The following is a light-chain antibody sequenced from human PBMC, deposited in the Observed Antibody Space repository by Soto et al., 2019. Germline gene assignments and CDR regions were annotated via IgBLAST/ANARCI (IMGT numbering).Light chain of an antibody. CDR2: EVS. J-gene: IGLJ2*01. CDR3: SSYAGSNSVV. CDR1: SSDVGGYNY. V-gene: IGLV2-8*01. Sequence: QSVLTQPPSASGSPGQSVTIPCTGTSSDVGGYNYVSWYQQHPGKAPKLMIYEVSKRPSGVPDRFSGSKSGNPASLTVSGLQAEDEADYYCSSYAGSNSVVFGGGTKVTVL.